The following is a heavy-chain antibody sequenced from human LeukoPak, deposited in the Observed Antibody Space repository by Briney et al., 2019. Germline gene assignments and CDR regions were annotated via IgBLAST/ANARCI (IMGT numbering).Heavy chain of an antibody. Sequence: GGSLRLSCATSQFNFNNYGMTWVRQAPGKGLEWVSSITGSGSRAQYADSVQGRFTISRDNSKNTLYLQMNSLRAEDTAVYYCAKDPNGDYIGTFDVWGQGTTVTVSS. D-gene: IGHD4-17*01. CDR1: QFNFNNYG. CDR3: AKDPNGDYIGTFDV. J-gene: IGHJ3*01. CDR2: ITGSGSRA. V-gene: IGHV3-23*01.